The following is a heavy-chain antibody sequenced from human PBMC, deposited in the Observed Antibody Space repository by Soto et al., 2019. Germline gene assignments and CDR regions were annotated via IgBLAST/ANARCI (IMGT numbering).Heavy chain of an antibody. D-gene: IGHD6-13*01. CDR1: GGSISSGDYY. CDR3: ATSYGNAWYTY. Sequence: SETLSLTCSVSGGSISSGDYYWSWIRQPPGKGLEWIGYIYYSGSTYYNPSLKSRVTISVDTSKNQFSLKLSSVTVEDTAVYYCATSYGNAWYTYWGQGTQVTVSS. CDR2: IYYSGST. J-gene: IGHJ4*02. V-gene: IGHV4-30-4*02.